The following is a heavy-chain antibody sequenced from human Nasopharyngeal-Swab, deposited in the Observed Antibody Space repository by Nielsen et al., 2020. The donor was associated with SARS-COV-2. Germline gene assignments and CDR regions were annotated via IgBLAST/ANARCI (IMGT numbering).Heavy chain of an antibody. CDR1: GFTFSSYW. D-gene: IGHD1-26*01. J-gene: IGHJ4*02. CDR3: ARGLFSGSYFGY. CDR2: IKQDGSEK. V-gene: IGHV3-7*03. Sequence: GESLKISCAASGFTFSSYWMSWVRQAPGKGLEWVANIKQDGSEKYYVDPVKGRFTISRDNAKNSLYLQMNSLRAEDTAVYYCARGLFSGSYFGYWGQGTLVTVSS.